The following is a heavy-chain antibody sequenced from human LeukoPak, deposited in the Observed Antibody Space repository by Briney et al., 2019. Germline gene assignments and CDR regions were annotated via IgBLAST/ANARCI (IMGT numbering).Heavy chain of an antibody. CDR2: INHSGST. V-gene: IGHV4-34*01. CDR1: GGSFSGYY. Sequence: PSETLSLTCAVYGGSFSGYYWSWIRQPPGKGLEWIGEINHSGSTNYNPSLKSRVTISVDTSKNQFSLKLSSVTAADTAVYYCARSRVEAARRHDAFDIWGQGTMVTVSS. J-gene: IGHJ3*02. D-gene: IGHD6-6*01. CDR3: ARSRVEAARRHDAFDI.